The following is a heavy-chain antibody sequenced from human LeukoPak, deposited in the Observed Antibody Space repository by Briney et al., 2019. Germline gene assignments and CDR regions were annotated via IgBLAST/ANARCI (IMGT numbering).Heavy chain of an antibody. CDR2: ISGSGGST. D-gene: IGHD1-26*01. J-gene: IGHJ4*02. CDR1: GFTFSSYA. CDR3: AKDDGELPYDY. Sequence: GGSLRLSCAASGFTFSSYAMSWVRQAPGKGLEWVSAISGSGGSTYYADSVKGRFTISRDNSKNTLYLQIYSLRAEDTAVYYCAKDDGELPYDYWGQGTLVTVSS. V-gene: IGHV3-23*01.